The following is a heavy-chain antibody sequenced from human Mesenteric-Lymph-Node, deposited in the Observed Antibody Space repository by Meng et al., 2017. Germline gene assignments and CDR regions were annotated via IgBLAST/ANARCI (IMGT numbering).Heavy chain of an antibody. CDR3: AKAPPLDYYDSSGYIDY. J-gene: IGHJ4*02. CDR2: ISGSGGST. V-gene: IGHV3-23*01. D-gene: IGHD3-22*01. CDR1: GFTFSSYA. Sequence: GESLKISCAASGFTFSSYAMSWVRQAPGKGLEWVSAISGSGGSTYYADSVKGRFTISRDNSKNTLYLQMNSLRAEDTAVYYCAKAPPLDYYDSSGYIDYWGQGTLVTVSS.